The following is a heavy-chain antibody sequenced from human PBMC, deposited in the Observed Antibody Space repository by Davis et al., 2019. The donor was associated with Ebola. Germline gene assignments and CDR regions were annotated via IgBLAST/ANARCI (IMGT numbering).Heavy chain of an antibody. V-gene: IGHV3-53*01. CDR3: AKGGSGWPSDYSYGLGV. J-gene: IGHJ6*04. CDR2: IYSGGST. Sequence: GGSLRLSCAASGFTVSSNYMSWVRQAPGKGLEWVSVIYSGGSTYYGDSVKGRFTISRDNSKNTLYLQMNSLRVDDTAVYYCAKGGSGWPSDYSYGLGVWGKGTTVTVSS. CDR1: GFTVSSNY. D-gene: IGHD6-19*01.